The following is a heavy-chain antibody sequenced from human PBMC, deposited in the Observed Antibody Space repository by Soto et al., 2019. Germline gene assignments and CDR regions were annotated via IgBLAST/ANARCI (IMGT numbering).Heavy chain of an antibody. CDR2: INPNSGGT. CDR1: ADPFTSYY. D-gene: IGHD6-19*01. CDR3: ARVAVAAIFDY. J-gene: IGHJ4*02. Sequence: VKVTCNASADPFTSYYMHLVRQAPGQGLEWMGWINPNSGGTNYAQKFQGRVTMTRDTSISTAYMELSRLRSDDTAVYYCARVAVAAIFDYWGQGTLVTSPQ. V-gene: IGHV1-2*02.